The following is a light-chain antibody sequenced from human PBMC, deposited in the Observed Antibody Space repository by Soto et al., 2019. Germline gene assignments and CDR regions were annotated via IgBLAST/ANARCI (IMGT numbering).Light chain of an antibody. Sequence: DLQMTQSPSTLSASGGDRVTITCRASQSISSWLAWYQQKPGKAPKLLIYKASSLESGVPSRFSGSGSGTEFTLTISSLQPDDFATYYCQQYNSYPTFGQGTKVEIK. CDR1: QSISSW. CDR3: QQYNSYPT. CDR2: KAS. J-gene: IGKJ1*01. V-gene: IGKV1-5*03.